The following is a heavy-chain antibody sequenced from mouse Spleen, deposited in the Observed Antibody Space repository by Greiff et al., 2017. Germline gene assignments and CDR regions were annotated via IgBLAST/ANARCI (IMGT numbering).Heavy chain of an antibody. CDR1: GYTFTSYW. D-gene: IGHD4-1*01. Sequence: VQLQQSGAELVKPGASVKLSCKASGYTFTSYWMHWVKQRPGRGLEWIGRIDPNSGGTKYNEKFKSKATLTVDKPSSTAYMQLSSLTSEDSAVYYCARVELGRRGYFDYWGQGTTLTVSS. V-gene: IGHV1-72*01. J-gene: IGHJ2*01. CDR2: IDPNSGGT. CDR3: ARVELGRRGYFDY.